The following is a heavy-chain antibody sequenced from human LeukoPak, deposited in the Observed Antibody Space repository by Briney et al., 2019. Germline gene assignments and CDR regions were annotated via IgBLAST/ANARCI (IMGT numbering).Heavy chain of an antibody. CDR1: GGSISSYY. CDR3: ARVGTYCSSTSCLPRYYMDV. CDR2: IYYSGST. V-gene: IGHV4-59*01. Sequence: PSETLSLTWTVSGGSISSYYWSWIRQPPGKGLEWIGYIYYSGSTNYNPSLKSRVTISVDTSKNQFSLKLSSVTAADTAVYYCARVGTYCSSTSCLPRYYMDVWGKGTTVTVSS. D-gene: IGHD2-2*01. J-gene: IGHJ6*03.